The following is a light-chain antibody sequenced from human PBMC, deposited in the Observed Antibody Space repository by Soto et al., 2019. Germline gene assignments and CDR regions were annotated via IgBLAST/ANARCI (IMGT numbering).Light chain of an antibody. CDR3: LLSDGGAWV. CDR2: DIR. CDR1: TGAVTSDHW. Sequence: QAVVTQEPSLTVSPGGTVTLTCGSSTGAVTSDHWPYWFQQKPGQAPRTLIYDIRSKRSWTPPRFSGSLLGGKAALTLSGAQQEDEADYNCLLSDGGAWVFGGGTQLTVL. J-gene: IGLJ3*02. V-gene: IGLV7-46*01.